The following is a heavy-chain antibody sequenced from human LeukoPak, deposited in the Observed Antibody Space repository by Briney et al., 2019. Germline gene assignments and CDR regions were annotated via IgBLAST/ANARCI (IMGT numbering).Heavy chain of an antibody. V-gene: IGHV3-48*03. Sequence: GGSLRLSCAASGFTFSSYEMNWVRQAPGKGLEWVSYISSSGSTIYYADSVKGRFTISRDNAKNSLYLQMNSLRAEDTAVYYCAREGGSGYCGGDCYPNWGQGTLVTASS. D-gene: IGHD2-21*02. CDR1: GFTFSSYE. J-gene: IGHJ4*02. CDR2: ISSSGSTI. CDR3: AREGGSGYCGGDCYPN.